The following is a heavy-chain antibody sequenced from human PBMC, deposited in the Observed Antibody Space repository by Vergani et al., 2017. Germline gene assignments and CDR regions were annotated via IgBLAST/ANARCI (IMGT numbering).Heavy chain of an antibody. D-gene: IGHD3-3*01. V-gene: IGHV1-18*01. J-gene: IGHJ3*02. CDR2: ISAYNGNT. CDR3: AGDHRTGYYDFWRGYLENAFDI. Sequence: QVQLVQSGAEVKKPGASVKVSCKASGYTFTSYGISWVRQAPGQGLEWMGWISAYNGNTNYAQKLQGRVTMTTDTSTSTAYMELRSLRSDDTAGYYCAGDHRTGYYDFWRGYLENAFDIWGQGTMVTVSS. CDR1: GYTFTSYG.